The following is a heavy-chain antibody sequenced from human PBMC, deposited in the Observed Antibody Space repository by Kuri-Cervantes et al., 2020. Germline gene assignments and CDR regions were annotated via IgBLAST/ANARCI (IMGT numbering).Heavy chain of an antibody. V-gene: IGHV1-46*01. Sequence: ASVKVSCKASGYTFTSYYMHWVRQAPGQGLEWMGIINPSGGSTSYAQKFQGRVTMTRDTSISTAYMELSSLRSEDTAVYYCARGGMITFGGVIVIDTPYYFDYWGQGTLVTVSS. CDR2: INPSGGST. D-gene: IGHD3-16*02. J-gene: IGHJ4*02. CDR1: GYTFTSYY. CDR3: ARGGMITFGGVIVIDTPYYFDY.